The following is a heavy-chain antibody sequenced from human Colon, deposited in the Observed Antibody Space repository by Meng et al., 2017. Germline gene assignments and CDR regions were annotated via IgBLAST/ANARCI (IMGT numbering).Heavy chain of an antibody. V-gene: IGHV4-39*07. CDR2: IYYRGTT. CDR3: ARTRARFVGMDV. D-gene: IGHD3-16*01. CDR1: GDSISGSGYY. J-gene: IGHJ6*02. Sequence: SETLSLTCTVSGDSISGSGYYWDWIRQTPGKGLEWIAHIYYRGTTYYNPSLRSRVTISLDTSENPFSLHLTSVTAADTAVYYCARTRARFVGMDVWGHGTTVTVSS.